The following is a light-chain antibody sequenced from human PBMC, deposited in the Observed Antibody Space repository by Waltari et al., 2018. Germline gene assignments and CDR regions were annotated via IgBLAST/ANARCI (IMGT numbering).Light chain of an antibody. CDR3: CSYAGSYTWV. V-gene: IGLV2-11*01. CDR1: TNDLGSYNY. J-gene: IGLJ3*02. CDR2: DVT. Sequence: SALTQPRSVSGSPGQSVTISCTGTTNDLGSYNYVSWYQQHPGKAPKLIILDVTKRPAGVPDRLPGSKSGNTASLTISGLRAEDEAEYYCCSYAGSYTWVFGGGTKLTVV.